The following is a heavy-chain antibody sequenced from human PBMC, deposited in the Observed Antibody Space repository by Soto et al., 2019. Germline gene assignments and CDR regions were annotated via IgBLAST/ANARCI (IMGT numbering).Heavy chain of an antibody. CDR1: GFTFSSYA. V-gene: IGHV3-30-3*01. J-gene: IGHJ5*02. CDR3: ARDLPFAYFDWSPGYNWFDP. D-gene: IGHD3-9*01. Sequence: GRSLRLSCAASGFTFSSYAMHWVRQAPGKGLEWVAVISYDGSNKYYADSVKGRFTISRDNSKNTLYLQMNSLRAEDTAVYYCARDLPFAYFDWSPGYNWFDPWGQGTLVTSPQ. CDR2: ISYDGSNK.